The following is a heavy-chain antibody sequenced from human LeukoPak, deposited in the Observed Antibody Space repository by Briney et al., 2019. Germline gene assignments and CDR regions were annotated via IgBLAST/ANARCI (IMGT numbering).Heavy chain of an antibody. CDR2: ISSSSSYI. V-gene: IGHV3-21*01. J-gene: IGHJ4*02. Sequence: GGSLRLSCAASGFTFSSYSMNWVRQAPGKGLEWVSSISSSSSYIYYADSVKGRFTISRDNAKNSLYLQMNSLRAEDTAVYYCARDSSGYYLFDYWGPGTLVTVSS. CDR3: ARDSSGYYLFDY. CDR1: GFTFSSYS. D-gene: IGHD3-22*01.